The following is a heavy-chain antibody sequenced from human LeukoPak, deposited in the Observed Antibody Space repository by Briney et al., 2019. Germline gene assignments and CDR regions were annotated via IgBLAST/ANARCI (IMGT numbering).Heavy chain of an antibody. CDR1: GLTFSSYA. Sequence: GGSLRLSCAASGLTFSSYAMSWVRQAPGKGLEWVSAISGSSGHTYYADSVKGRFTISRDNSKNTLYLQMNSLRAEDTAVYYCARVRPSFIAAAGAFDYWGQGTLVTVSS. J-gene: IGHJ4*02. CDR2: ISGSSGHT. V-gene: IGHV3-23*01. D-gene: IGHD6-13*01. CDR3: ARVRPSFIAAAGAFDY.